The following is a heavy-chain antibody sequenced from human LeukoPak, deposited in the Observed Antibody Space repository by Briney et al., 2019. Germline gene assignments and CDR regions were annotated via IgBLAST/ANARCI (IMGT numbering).Heavy chain of an antibody. CDR2: ISYDGRNK. CDR1: GFTFRTYG. Sequence: GGSLRLSCAASGFTFRTYGMHWVRQAPGKGLEWVAVISYDGRNKYYADSVKGRFTISRDNSKNTLYLQMNSLRAEDTAVYYCAKDRSGWYYFDYWGQGTLVTVSS. V-gene: IGHV3-30*18. J-gene: IGHJ4*02. D-gene: IGHD6-19*01. CDR3: AKDRSGWYYFDY.